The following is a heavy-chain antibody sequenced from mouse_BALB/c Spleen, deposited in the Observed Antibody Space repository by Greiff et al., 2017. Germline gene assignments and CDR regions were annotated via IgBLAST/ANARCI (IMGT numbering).Heavy chain of an antibody. CDR2: IYPGGGYT. D-gene: IGHD1-1*01. CDR3: ARGDYGSSIFAY. V-gene: IGHV1-63*02. CDR1: GYTFTNYW. J-gene: IGHJ3*01. Sequence: QVQLKQSGAELVRPGTSVKISCKASGYTFTNYWLGWVKQRPGHGLEWIGDIYPGGGYTNYNEKFKGKATLTADTSSSTAYMQLSSLTSEDSAVYFCARGDYGSSIFAYWGQGTLVTVSA.